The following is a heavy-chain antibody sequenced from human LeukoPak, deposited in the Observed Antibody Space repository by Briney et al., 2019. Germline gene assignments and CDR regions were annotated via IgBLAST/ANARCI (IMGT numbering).Heavy chain of an antibody. Sequence: PRGSLRPSSAASGFTVSSNYMSWVRQAPGKGLEWVSLISSVDSTNYADSVRGRFTISRDNFKNTLYLQMNSLTVEDTAIYYCAKVWSDSNGWFHFDCWGQGTLVTVSS. CDR2: ISSVDST. CDR3: AKVWSDSNGWFHFDC. D-gene: IGHD6-19*01. CDR1: GFTVSSNY. J-gene: IGHJ4*02. V-gene: IGHV3-53*01.